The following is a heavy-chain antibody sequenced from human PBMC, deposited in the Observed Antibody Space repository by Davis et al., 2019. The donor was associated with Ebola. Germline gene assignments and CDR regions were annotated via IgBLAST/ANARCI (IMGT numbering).Heavy chain of an antibody. V-gene: IGHV4-39*01. Sequence: MPSETLSLTCTVSGGSISSSDYYWGCIRQPPGKGLEWIGSIYYSGSTYYNSSLKSRVTISVDTSKNQFSLKLSSVTAADTAVYYCASSRVGATIFFDYWGREPWSPSPQ. D-gene: IGHD1-26*01. CDR2: IYYSGST. CDR1: GGSISSSDYY. CDR3: ASSRVGATIFFDY. J-gene: IGHJ4*02.